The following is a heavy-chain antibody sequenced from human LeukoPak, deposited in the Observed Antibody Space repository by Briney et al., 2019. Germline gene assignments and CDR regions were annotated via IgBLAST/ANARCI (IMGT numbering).Heavy chain of an antibody. CDR3: ARGPPCRFGELISHDY. CDR1: GYTFTGYY. Sequence: ASVKVSCKASGYTFTGYYMHWVRQAPGQGLEWMGWINPNSGGTNYAQKFQGRVTMTRDTSISTAYMDLSSLRSDDTAVYYCARGPPCRFGELISHDYWGQGTLVTVSS. V-gene: IGHV1-2*02. J-gene: IGHJ4*02. D-gene: IGHD3-10*01. CDR2: INPNSGGT.